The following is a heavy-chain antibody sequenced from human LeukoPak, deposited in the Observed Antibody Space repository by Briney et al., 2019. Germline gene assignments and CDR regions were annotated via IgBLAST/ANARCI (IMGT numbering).Heavy chain of an antibody. Sequence: PGRSLRLSCAASGFTFSSYWMSWVRQAPGKGLEWVANIKQDGSEKYYVDSVKGRFTISRDNAKNSLYLQMNSLRAEDTAVYYCARVEVLVYAEGAFDYWGQGTLVTVSS. J-gene: IGHJ4*02. V-gene: IGHV3-7*01. CDR2: IKQDGSEK. CDR3: ARVEVLVYAEGAFDY. CDR1: GFTFSSYW. D-gene: IGHD2-8*01.